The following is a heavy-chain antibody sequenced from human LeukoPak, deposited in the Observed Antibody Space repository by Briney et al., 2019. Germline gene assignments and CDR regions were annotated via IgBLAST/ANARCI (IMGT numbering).Heavy chain of an antibody. CDR2: ISGSGGTT. CDR3: ARERGSSGGNTNGYFDY. V-gene: IGHV3-23*01. CDR1: GFTFSNYA. J-gene: IGHJ4*02. Sequence: GGSLRLSCAASGFTFSNYAMSWVRQTPGKGLEWVSVISGSGGTTYSADSVKGRFTISRDNSKNTLYLQMNSLRAEDTAAYYCARERGSSGGNTNGYFDYWGQGALVTVSS. D-gene: IGHD4-23*01.